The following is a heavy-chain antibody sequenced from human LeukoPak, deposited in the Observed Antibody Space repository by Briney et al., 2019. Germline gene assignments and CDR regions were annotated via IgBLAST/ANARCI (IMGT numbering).Heavy chain of an antibody. Sequence: SETLSLTCTVSGGSISGYYWSWIRQPPGKGLEWIGYIYYSGSTNYNPSLKSRVTISVDTSKNQFSLKLDSVTAADTAVYYCARFYGLGSPPTYWGQGTLVTVSS. J-gene: IGHJ4*02. CDR1: GGSISGYY. CDR2: IYYSGST. CDR3: ARFYGLGSPPTY. V-gene: IGHV4-59*08. D-gene: IGHD3-10*01.